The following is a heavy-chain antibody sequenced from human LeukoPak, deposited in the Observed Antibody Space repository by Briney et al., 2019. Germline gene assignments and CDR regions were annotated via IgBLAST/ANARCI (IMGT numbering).Heavy chain of an antibody. V-gene: IGHV3-74*01. CDR2: INSDGSST. J-gene: IGHJ4*02. Sequence: GGSLRLSCAAPGFIFSSYWMHWVRQAPGKGLVWVSRINSDGSSTSYADSVKGRFTISRDNAKNTLYLQMNSLRAEDTAVYYCARDINYYDSSGYYKDYWGQGTLITVSS. CDR1: GFIFSSYW. CDR3: ARDINYYDSSGYYKDY. D-gene: IGHD3-22*01.